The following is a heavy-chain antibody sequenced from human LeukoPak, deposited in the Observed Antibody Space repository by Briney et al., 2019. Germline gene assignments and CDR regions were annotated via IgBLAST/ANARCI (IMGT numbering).Heavy chain of an antibody. Sequence: SETLSLTCTVSGGSISSSSYYWGWIRQPPGKGLEWIGEINHSGSTNYNPSLKSRVTISVDTSKNQFSLKLSSVTAADTAVYYCALPGSGSYSSAFDYWGQGTLVTVSS. V-gene: IGHV4-39*07. J-gene: IGHJ4*02. CDR3: ALPGSGSYSSAFDY. CDR1: GGSISSSSYY. D-gene: IGHD3-10*01. CDR2: INHSGST.